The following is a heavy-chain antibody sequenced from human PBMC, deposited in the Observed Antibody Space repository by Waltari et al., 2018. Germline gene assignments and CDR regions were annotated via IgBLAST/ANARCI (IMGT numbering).Heavy chain of an antibody. CDR1: GFSVSDNY. J-gene: IGHJ4*02. Sequence: EVQLVESGGGLILPGGSLRLSCAASGFSVSDNYMTWVRQAQGRGLESVSVIYSDGRKHYSESVKGRFTISRDNSKNTMYLQMNSLRVDDTAVYFCVGSSPGGTFDYWGQGTLVTVSS. CDR2: IYSDGRK. V-gene: IGHV3-53*01. CDR3: VGSSPGGTFDY. D-gene: IGHD3-16*01.